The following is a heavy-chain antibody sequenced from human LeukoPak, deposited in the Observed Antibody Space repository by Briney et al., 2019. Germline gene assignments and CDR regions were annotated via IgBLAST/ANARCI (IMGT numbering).Heavy chain of an antibody. V-gene: IGHV3-23*01. CDR1: GFTVSGYA. Sequence: GSLRLSCAASGFTVSGYAMSWGRQAQGKGLEWVSAISGSGGSTYYADSVKGRFTISRDNSKNTLYLKMNSLRAEDTAVYYCASPNYYDSSDDGMDVWGQGTTVTVSS. D-gene: IGHD3-22*01. J-gene: IGHJ6*02. CDR2: ISGSGGST. CDR3: ASPNYYDSSDDGMDV.